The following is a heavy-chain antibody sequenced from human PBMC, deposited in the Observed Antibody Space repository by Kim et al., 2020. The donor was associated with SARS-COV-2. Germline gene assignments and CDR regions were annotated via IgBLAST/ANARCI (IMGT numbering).Heavy chain of an antibody. D-gene: IGHD3-10*01. J-gene: IGHJ4*02. CDR3: ARGATYYLIGDFDY. V-gene: IGHV3-33*08. CDR1: GFTFSSYG. CDR2: IWYDGSNK. Sequence: GGSLRLSCAASGFTFSSYGMHWVRQAPGKGLEWVAVIWYDGSNKYYADSVKGRFTISRDNSKNTLYLQMNSLRAEDTAVYYCARGATYYLIGDFDYWGQGTLVTVSS.